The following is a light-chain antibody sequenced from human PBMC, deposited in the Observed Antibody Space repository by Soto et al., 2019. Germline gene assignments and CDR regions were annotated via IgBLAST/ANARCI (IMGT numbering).Light chain of an antibody. CDR2: GAS. J-gene: IGKJ3*01. V-gene: IGKV3-20*01. CDR1: QSVTNNY. Sequence: EIVLTQSPGTLSLSPGERATLSCRASQSVTNNYLAWYQQRPGQAPKLLIYGASNRPTGIPDRFSGSGSGTDFTLTISRLDPEDFAVYYCQLSGSSVPFTFGPGTKVDIK. CDR3: QLSGSSVPFT.